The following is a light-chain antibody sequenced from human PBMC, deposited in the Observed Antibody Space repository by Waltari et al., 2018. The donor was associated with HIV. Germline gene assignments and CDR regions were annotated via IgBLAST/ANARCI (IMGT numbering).Light chain of an antibody. V-gene: IGLV2-14*01. J-gene: IGLJ2*01. Sequence: QSALTQTASVSGSPGQSITISCTGTSSDVGGYDHVSWYQQHPGKAPKLVIYEVYTRPSAISHRSSGSKSGNTASLTISGLQAEDEADYFCSSYTSSNTLVFGGGTKVTVL. CDR1: SSDVGGYDH. CDR3: SSYTSSNTLV. CDR2: EVY.